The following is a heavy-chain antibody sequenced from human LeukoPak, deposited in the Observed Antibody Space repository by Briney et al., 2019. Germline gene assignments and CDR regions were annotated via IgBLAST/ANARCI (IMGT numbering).Heavy chain of an antibody. V-gene: IGHV3-23*01. CDR3: AQDRDYEGN. CDR2: ISGSGGST. Sequence: GGSLRLSCAASGFTLSSYAMSWVRRAPGKGLEWVSAISGSGGSTYYADSVKGRFTISRDNSKNTLYLQMNSLRAEDTAVYYCAQDRDYEGNWGQGTLVTVSS. CDR1: GFTLSSYA. D-gene: IGHD4-17*01. J-gene: IGHJ4*02.